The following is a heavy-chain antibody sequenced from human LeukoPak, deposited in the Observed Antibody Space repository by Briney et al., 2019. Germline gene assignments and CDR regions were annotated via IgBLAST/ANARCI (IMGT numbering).Heavy chain of an antibody. Sequence: ASVKVSCKASGYNIISYGISWVRQAPGQGLEWMGWISPNNGNTNYAPNVQGRVTMTTDTSTSTAYMELRSLGSDDTAVYYCARDYGDYGVDYWGQGTLVTVSS. V-gene: IGHV1-18*01. CDR2: ISPNNGNT. CDR1: GYNIISYG. CDR3: ARDYGDYGVDY. J-gene: IGHJ4*02. D-gene: IGHD4-17*01.